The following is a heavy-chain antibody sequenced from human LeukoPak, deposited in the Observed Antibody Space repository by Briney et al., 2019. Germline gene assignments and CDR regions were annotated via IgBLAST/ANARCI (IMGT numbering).Heavy chain of an antibody. J-gene: IGHJ3*02. V-gene: IGHV3-21*01. CDR2: ISSGSGYI. Sequence: GGSLRLSCSTSGFTFSTYSMNSVRQAPGKGLEWVSSISSGSGYIYYADSVKVRFTVSRDNAKKSLYLQTISQRAEDTAVYSSARGGWGYSFGGAFGIWGQGTMLTVSS. D-gene: IGHD3-10*01. CDR1: GFTFSTYS. CDR3: ARGGWGYSFGGAFGI.